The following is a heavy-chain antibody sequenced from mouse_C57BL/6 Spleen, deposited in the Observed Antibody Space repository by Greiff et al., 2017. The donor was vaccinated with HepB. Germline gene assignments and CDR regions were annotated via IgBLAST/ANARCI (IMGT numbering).Heavy chain of an antibody. J-gene: IGHJ2*01. CDR2: LYPGDGAT. D-gene: IGHD1-1*01. CDR1: GYTFSSSW. V-gene: IGHV1-82*01. Sequence: VMLVESGPELVKPGASVKISCKASGYTFSSSWMNWVKQRPGKGLEWIGRLYPGDGATNYTGKFKGKATLTADKSSSTAYKQISSLTSEDSAVYFCAIYSYYGSSFYYWGKGPTLTVSS. CDR3: AIYSYYGSSFYY.